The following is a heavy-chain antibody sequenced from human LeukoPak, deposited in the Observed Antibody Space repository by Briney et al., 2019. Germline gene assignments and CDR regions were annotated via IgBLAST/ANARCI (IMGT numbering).Heavy chain of an antibody. Sequence: SSETLSLTCTVSGGSISGYYWSWIRQPPGKGLEYIGYIHYSGNTNYNPSLKSRVTISVVTSKNQFSLRLSSVTAADTGVYYCTRQSEFYYNGMDVWGQGTTVTVSS. CDR3: TRQSEFYYNGMDV. V-gene: IGHV4-59*08. J-gene: IGHJ6*02. D-gene: IGHD3-10*01. CDR1: GGSISGYY. CDR2: IHYSGNT.